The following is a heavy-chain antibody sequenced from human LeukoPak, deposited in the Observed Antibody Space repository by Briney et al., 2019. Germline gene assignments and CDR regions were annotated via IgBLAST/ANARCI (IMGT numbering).Heavy chain of an antibody. CDR2: INAGNGNT. J-gene: IGHJ4*02. D-gene: IGHD2-15*01. CDR3: ARDLVVVVAAPFDY. V-gene: IGHV1-3*01. Sequence: ASVKVSCKSSGYSFSTYAMHWVRQAPGQRPEWLGWINAGNGNTKYSQRFQGRVTITRDTSASTVYMELSGLRSEDTAVYYCARDLVVVVAAPFDYWGQGTLVTVSS. CDR1: GYSFSTYA.